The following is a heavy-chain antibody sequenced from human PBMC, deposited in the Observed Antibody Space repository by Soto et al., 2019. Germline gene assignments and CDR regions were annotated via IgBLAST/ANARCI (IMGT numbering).Heavy chain of an antibody. CDR3: TRQGYYDSSGYSGLTAFDI. CDR2: IRSKANSYAT. J-gene: IGHJ3*02. V-gene: IGHV3-73*01. CDR1: GFTFSGSA. Sequence: PGGSLRLSCAASGFTFSGSAMHWVRQASGKGLEWVGRIRSKANSYATAYAASVKGRFTISRDDSKNTAYLQMNSLKTEDTAVYYCTRQGYYDSSGYSGLTAFDIWGQGTMGTVSS. D-gene: IGHD3-22*01.